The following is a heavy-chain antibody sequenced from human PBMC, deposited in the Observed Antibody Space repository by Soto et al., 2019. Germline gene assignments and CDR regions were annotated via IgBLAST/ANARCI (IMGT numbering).Heavy chain of an antibody. J-gene: IGHJ4*02. CDR2: IYYSGST. D-gene: IGHD3-22*01. Sequence: PSETLSLTCTVSGGSISSSSYYWGWIRQPPGKGLEWIGSIYYSGSTYYNPSLKSRVTISVDTSKNQFSLKLSSVTAADTAVYYCARHKNYYDSSGYYLSYFDYWGQGTLVTVS. CDR3: ARHKNYYDSSGYYLSYFDY. V-gene: IGHV4-39*01. CDR1: GGSISSSSYY.